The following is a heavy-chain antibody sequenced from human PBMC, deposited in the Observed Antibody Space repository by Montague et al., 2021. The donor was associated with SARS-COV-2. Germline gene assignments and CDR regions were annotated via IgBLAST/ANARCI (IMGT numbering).Heavy chain of an antibody. Sequence: SETLSLTCAVYGGSFTDYYWTWIRQAPGKGLEWIGQIDHSGSTSYNPSLKGRVSISVDRSKNQFSLNLRSVTAADTAAYYCARGRVSVYGILIILRAAGPFDVWGRGTMVLASP. CDR2: IDHSGST. V-gene: IGHV4-34*01. CDR3: ARGRVSVYGILIILRAAGPFDV. D-gene: IGHD3-10*01. J-gene: IGHJ3*01. CDR1: GGSFTDYY.